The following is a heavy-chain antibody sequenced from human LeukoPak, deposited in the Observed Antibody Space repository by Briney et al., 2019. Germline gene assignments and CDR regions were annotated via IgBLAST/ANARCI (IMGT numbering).Heavy chain of an antibody. CDR3: ARDSSYGMDV. Sequence: GSLRLSCAASGFTLSSYWMSWVRQAPGKGLEWVANIKQDGSEKYYVDSVKGRFTISRDNAKNSLYLQMNSLRAEDTAVYYCARDSSYGMDVWGKGTTVTVSS. CDR1: GFTLSSYW. V-gene: IGHV3-7*03. CDR2: IKQDGSEK. J-gene: IGHJ6*04. D-gene: IGHD6-6*01.